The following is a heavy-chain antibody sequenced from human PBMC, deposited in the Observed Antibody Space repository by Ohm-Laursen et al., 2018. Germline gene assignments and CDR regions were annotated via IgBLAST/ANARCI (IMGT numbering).Heavy chain of an antibody. CDR1: GFTFNTYG. J-gene: IGHJ4*02. Sequence: LSLTCTASGFTFNTYGMHWVRQAPGKGLEWVAVIWYDGSNKYYGDSVKGRFTVSRDNSKNTQYLQMNSLRAEDTAVYYCVRDKGIIGTTRGYFDYWGQGILVTVSS. CDR3: VRDKGIIGTTRGYFDY. CDR2: IWYDGSNK. D-gene: IGHD1-20*01. V-gene: IGHV3-33*01.